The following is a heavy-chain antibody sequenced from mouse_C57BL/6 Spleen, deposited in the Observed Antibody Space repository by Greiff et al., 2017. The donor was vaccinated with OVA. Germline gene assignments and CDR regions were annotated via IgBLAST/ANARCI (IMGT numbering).Heavy chain of an antibody. CDR1: GFTFSDYY. V-gene: IGHV5-16*01. CDR3: ARDRYYFDY. CDR2: INYDGSST. J-gene: IGHJ2*01. Sequence: EVKLVESEGGLVQPGSSMKLSCTASGFTFSDYYMAWVRQVPEKGLEWVANINYDGSSTYYLDSLKSRFIISRDNAKNILYLQMSRLKSEDTATYYCARDRYYFDYWGQGTTLTVSS.